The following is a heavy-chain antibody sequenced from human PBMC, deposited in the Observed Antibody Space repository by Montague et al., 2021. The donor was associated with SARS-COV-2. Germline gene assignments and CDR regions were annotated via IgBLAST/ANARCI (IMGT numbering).Heavy chain of an antibody. V-gene: IGHV4-61*01. CDR1: GYSISSGYY. D-gene: IGHD2-21*01. CDR3: ARGGDMNWFDP. Sequence: SETLSLTCTVSGYSISSGYYWGWIRQPPGKGLEWIGYIYYSGSTNYNPSLKSRVTISVDTSKNKFSLKLSSVTAADTAVYYCARGGDMNWFDPWGQGTLVTVSS. CDR2: IYYSGST. J-gene: IGHJ5*02.